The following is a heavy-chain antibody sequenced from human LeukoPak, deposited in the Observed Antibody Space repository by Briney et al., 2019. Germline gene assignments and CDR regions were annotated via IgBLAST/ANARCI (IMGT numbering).Heavy chain of an antibody. Sequence: GGSLRLSCAASGFTFSSYVMHWVRQAPGKGLEWVAVIWYDDGSNKYYADSVKGRFTISRDNSKNTVYLQMNSLRAEDTAVYYCATLRLYGSGSYSSSWWGQGTLVTVSS. CDR3: ATLRLYGSGSYSSSW. D-gene: IGHD3-10*01. CDR2: IWYDDGSNK. V-gene: IGHV3-33*01. J-gene: IGHJ4*02. CDR1: GFTFSSYV.